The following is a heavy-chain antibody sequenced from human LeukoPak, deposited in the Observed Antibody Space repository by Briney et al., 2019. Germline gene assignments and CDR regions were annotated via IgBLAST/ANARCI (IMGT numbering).Heavy chain of an antibody. CDR3: ARVDMVRGVITGGVH. J-gene: IGHJ4*02. D-gene: IGHD3-10*01. CDR2: ISAYNGNT. CDR1: GYTFTNYD. Sequence: ASVKVSCKASGYTFTNYDISWVRQAPGQGLEWMGWISAYNGNTNYAQKLQGRVTTTTDTSTSTAYMELRSLRSDDTAVYYCARVDMVRGVITGGVHWGQGTLVTVSS. V-gene: IGHV1-18*01.